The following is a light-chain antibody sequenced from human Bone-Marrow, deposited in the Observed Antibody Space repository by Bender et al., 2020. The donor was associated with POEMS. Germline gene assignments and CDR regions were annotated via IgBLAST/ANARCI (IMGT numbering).Light chain of an antibody. CDR3: CSYAASSTLV. J-gene: IGLJ1*01. Sequence: QSALTQPASVSGSPGQSITISCSGTSSDVGAYNYVSWYQQYPGKAPKLMIYDVDKWPSGVPDRFSGSKSGNSASLTISGLQAEDEADYYCCSYAASSTLVFGTGTKVTVL. V-gene: IGLV2-11*01. CDR1: SSDVGAYNY. CDR2: DVD.